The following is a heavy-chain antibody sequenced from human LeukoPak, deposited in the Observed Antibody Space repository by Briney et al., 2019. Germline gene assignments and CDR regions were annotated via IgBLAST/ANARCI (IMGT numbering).Heavy chain of an antibody. CDR2: ISYDGSNK. CDR3: ARDRVVVIFHY. V-gene: IGHV3-30*04. CDR1: GFTFSSYA. D-gene: IGHD3-22*01. Sequence: GRSLRLSCAASGFTFSSYAMHWVRQAPGKGLEWVAVISYDGSNKYYADSVKGRFTISRDNSKNTLYLQMNSLRAEDTAVYYCARDRVVVIFHYWGQGTLVTVSS. J-gene: IGHJ4*02.